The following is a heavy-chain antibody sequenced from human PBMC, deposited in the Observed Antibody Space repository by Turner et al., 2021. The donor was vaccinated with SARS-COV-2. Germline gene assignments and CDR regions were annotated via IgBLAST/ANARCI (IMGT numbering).Heavy chain of an antibody. CDR3: ARLMDTAMDYYGMDV. D-gene: IGHD5-18*01. Sequence: QLQLQESGPGLLKPSATLSLTCPVSGGSISSSTYYWGWIRQPPGKGLEWIGNIYYSGSTYYNPSLKSRVTISVDTSKNQFSLKLSSVTAADTAVYYCARLMDTAMDYYGMDVWGQGTTVTVSS. CDR2: IYYSGST. J-gene: IGHJ6*02. V-gene: IGHV4-39*01. CDR1: GGSISSSTYY.